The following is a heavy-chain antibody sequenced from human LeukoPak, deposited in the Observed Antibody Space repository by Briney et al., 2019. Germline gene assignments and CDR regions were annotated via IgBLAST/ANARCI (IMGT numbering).Heavy chain of an antibody. V-gene: IGHV3-7*01. Sequence: GGSLRLSCAASGFTFSSYWMSWVRQAPGKRLEWVANIKQDESEKYYVDSVKGRFTISRDNAKNSLYLQMNSLRVEDTAEYYCARGARGFDYWGQGSLVTVSS. CDR3: ARGARGFDY. CDR2: IKQDESEK. CDR1: GFTFSSYW. J-gene: IGHJ4*02.